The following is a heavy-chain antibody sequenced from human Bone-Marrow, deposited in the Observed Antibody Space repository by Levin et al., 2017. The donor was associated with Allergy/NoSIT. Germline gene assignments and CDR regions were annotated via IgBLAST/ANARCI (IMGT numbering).Heavy chain of an antibody. D-gene: IGHD3-3*01. V-gene: IGHV4-31*03. CDR2: IYYSGDA. CDR1: GGAISSAGYY. Sequence: SSETLSLTCTVSGGAISSAGYYWTWIRQPPGKGLEWIGYIYYSGDASYSPSLKSRVTISVDTSRNRFSLNLMSVTAADTAVYYCARLFLHDDFWSGYYNYYYMDVWGKGTTVTVSS. CDR3: ARLFLHDDFWSGYYNYYYMDV. J-gene: IGHJ6*03.